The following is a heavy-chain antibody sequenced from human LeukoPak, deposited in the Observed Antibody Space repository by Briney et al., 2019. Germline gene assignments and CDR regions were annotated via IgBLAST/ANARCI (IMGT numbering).Heavy chain of an antibody. J-gene: IGHJ4*02. V-gene: IGHV1-3*01. CDR1: GYTFSTYA. D-gene: IGHD2-2*01. Sequence: ASVKVSCKASGYTFSTYAIQWGRQAPGQRLEWMGWINGGDGNTKYSQKFQGRVTITRYTSASTAYMELSSLRSEDTAVYYCARSYIVVVPAVYFDYWGQGTLVTVSS. CDR3: ARSYIVVVPAVYFDY. CDR2: INGGDGNT.